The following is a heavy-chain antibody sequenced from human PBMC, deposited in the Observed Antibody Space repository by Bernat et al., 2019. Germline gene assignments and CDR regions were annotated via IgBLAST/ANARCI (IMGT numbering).Heavy chain of an antibody. D-gene: IGHD6-13*01. J-gene: IGHJ6*02. V-gene: IGHV3-30*18. CDR1: GFTFSSYG. CDR2: IPYDGSNK. CDR3: AKDMRQQLAPFGDYGMDV. Sequence: VQLVESGGGLIQPGGSLRLSCAASGFTFSSYGMHWVRQAPGKGLEWVGVIPYDGSNKYCADSVRGRFTISRDNSKNTLYLQMNSLRAEDTAVYYCAKDMRQQLAPFGDYGMDVWGQGTTVTVSS.